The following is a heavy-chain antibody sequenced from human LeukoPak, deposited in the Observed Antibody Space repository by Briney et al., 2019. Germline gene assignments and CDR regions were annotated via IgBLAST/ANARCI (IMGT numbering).Heavy chain of an antibody. CDR3: AKDSNNWKFPSSANYYYYMDV. D-gene: IGHD1-20*01. CDR1: GFTFSSYA. CDR2: ISYDGSNK. J-gene: IGHJ6*03. Sequence: GGSLRLSCAASGFTFSSYAMHWVRQAPGKGLEWVAVISYDGSNKYYADSVKGRFTISRDNSKNTLYLQMNSLRAEDTAVYYCAKDSNNWKFPSSANYYYYMDVWGKGTTVTVSS. V-gene: IGHV3-30*04.